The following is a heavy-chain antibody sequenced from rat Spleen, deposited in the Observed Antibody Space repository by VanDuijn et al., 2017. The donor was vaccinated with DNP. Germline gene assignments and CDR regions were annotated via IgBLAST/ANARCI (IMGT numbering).Heavy chain of an antibody. CDR1: GFTFSNYD. CDR2: ISTSGGST. D-gene: IGHD1-11*01. Sequence: EVQLVESGGGLVQPGRSLKLSCAASGFTFSNYDMAWVRQAPTKGLEWVASISTSGGSTYYRDSVKGRFTVSRDNAKSTLYLQMDSLRSEDTATYYCARHIIDYGGYSELGYFDYWGQGVMVTVSS. CDR3: ARHIIDYGGYSELGYFDY. V-gene: IGHV5-25*01. J-gene: IGHJ2*01.